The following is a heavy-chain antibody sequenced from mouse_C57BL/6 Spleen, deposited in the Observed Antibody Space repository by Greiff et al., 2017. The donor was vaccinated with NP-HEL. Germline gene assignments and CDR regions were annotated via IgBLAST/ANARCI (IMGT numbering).Heavy chain of an antibody. D-gene: IGHD2-3*01. V-gene: IGHV5-17*01. Sequence: EVQLVESGGGLVKPGGSLKLSCAASGFTFSDYGMHWVRQAPEKGLEWVAYISSGSSTIYYADTVKGRFTISRDNAKNTLFLQMTSLRSEDTAMYYCATGPYEYFDVWGTGTTVTVSS. CDR1: GFTFSDYG. J-gene: IGHJ1*03. CDR3: ATGPYEYFDV. CDR2: ISSGSSTI.